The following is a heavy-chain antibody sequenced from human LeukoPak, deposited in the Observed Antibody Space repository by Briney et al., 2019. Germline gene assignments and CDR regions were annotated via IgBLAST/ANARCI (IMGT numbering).Heavy chain of an antibody. V-gene: IGHV1-2*02. Sequence: ASVNVSCKTSGYTFTGYYIHWVRQAPGQGLEWMGWINPNSGGTNYAQNFQGRVTMTRDTSINTAYMELGRLRSDDTAVYYCARSPGLDTAVVNRPWGQGTLITVSS. CDR1: GYTFTGYY. CDR2: INPNSGGT. D-gene: IGHD5-18*01. J-gene: IGHJ5*02. CDR3: ARSPGLDTAVVNRP.